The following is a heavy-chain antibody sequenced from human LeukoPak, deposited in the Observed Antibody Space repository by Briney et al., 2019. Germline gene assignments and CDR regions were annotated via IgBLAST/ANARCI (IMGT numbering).Heavy chain of an antibody. CDR2: ISATGGHT. CDR1: GFTFRNHD. V-gene: IGHV3-23*01. Sequence: GGSLRLSCAVSGFTFRNHDMTWVRQTPGKGLEWVSSISATGGHTYYADSVQGRFTISRDNSKNTPSLQLDSLRAEDTAVYYCAKADYPTVSRIDDWGQGTLVTVSS. J-gene: IGHJ4*02. D-gene: IGHD3-16*01. CDR3: AKADYPTVSRIDD.